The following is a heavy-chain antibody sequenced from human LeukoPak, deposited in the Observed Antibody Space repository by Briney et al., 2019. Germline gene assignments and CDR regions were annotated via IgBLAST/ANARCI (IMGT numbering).Heavy chain of an antibody. CDR3: AREKGLLWFGELSPN. D-gene: IGHD3-10*01. Sequence: SETLSLTCTVSGGSISSYYWGWIRQPPGKGLEWIGSIYYSGSTYYNPSLKSRVTISVDTSKNQFSLKLSSVTAADTAVYCCAREKGLLWFGELSPNWGQGTLVTVSS. J-gene: IGHJ4*02. CDR1: GGSISSYY. CDR2: IYYSGST. V-gene: IGHV4-39*07.